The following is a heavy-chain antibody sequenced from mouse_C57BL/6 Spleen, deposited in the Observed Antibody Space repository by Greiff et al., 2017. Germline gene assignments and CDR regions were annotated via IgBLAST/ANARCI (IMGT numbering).Heavy chain of an antibody. J-gene: IGHJ3*01. CDR1: GYTFTDYY. V-gene: IGHV1-26*01. CDR2: INPNNGGT. CDR3: ARYGRSYEVAY. Sequence: EVQLQQSGPELVKPGASVKISCKASGYTFTDYYMNWVKQSHGKSLEWIGDINPNNGGTSYNQKFKGKATLTVDKSSSTAYMQLRSLTSEDSAVYYCARYGRSYEVAYWGQGTLVTVSA. D-gene: IGHD1-1*01.